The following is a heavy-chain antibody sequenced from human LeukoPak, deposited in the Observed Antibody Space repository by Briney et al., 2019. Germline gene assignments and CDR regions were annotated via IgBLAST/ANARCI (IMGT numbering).Heavy chain of an antibody. CDR2: INPNPSGGST. CDR1: GYTFTSYY. J-gene: IGHJ4*02. Sequence: ASVKVSCKASGYTFTSYYMHWVRQAPGQGLEWVAIINPNPSGGSTIYAQKFQGRVTMTRDMSTSTVYMQLSSLRSEDTAVYYCARGGHGTSVAVAGTGDYWGQGTLVTVSS. CDR3: ARGGHGTSVAVAGTGDY. D-gene: IGHD6-19*01. V-gene: IGHV1-46*01.